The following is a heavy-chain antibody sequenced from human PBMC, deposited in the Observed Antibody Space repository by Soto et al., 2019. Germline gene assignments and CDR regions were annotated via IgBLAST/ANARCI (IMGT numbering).Heavy chain of an antibody. CDR3: ARGIVVVIRGHYYYYYGMDV. J-gene: IGHJ6*02. D-gene: IGHD3-22*01. CDR1: GGTFSSYA. CDR2: IIPIFGTA. Sequence: SVKVSSKASGGTFSSYAISWVRQAPGQGLEWMGGIIPIFGTANYAQKFQGRVTITADESTSTAYMELSSLRSEDTAVYYCARGIVVVIRGHYYYYYGMDVWGQGTTVTVSS. V-gene: IGHV1-69*13.